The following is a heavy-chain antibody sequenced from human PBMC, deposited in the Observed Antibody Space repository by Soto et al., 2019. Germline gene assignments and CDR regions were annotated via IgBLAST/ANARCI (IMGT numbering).Heavy chain of an antibody. J-gene: IGHJ3*01. Sequence: GGSLRLSCTASGFTFSNYAMTWARQAPGKGLGWVSIISGSGASTSYADSVKGRFTISRDNSQNTVYLEMNSLRAEDTAVYFCAKRIRRQIYGVAKGAFDVWGLGTMITVSS. CDR1: GFTFSNYA. CDR3: AKRIRRQIYGVAKGAFDV. CDR2: ISGSGAST. D-gene: IGHD3-3*01. V-gene: IGHV3-23*01.